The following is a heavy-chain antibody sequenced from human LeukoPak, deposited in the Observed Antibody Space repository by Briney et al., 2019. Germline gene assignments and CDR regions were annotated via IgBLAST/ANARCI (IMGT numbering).Heavy chain of an antibody. V-gene: IGHV6-1*01. CDR1: GDSVSSNNAA. J-gene: IGHJ4*02. CDR2: TFYRSQWYN. Sequence: SQTLSLTCAISGDSVSSNNAAWNWIRQSPSRGLEWLGRTFYRSQWYNDYPVSMRSRITINPGTSKNQFSLQLNSVTPEDTAVYYCAREGTLVRGVMNHFDYWGQGTLVTVSS. CDR3: AREGTLVRGVMNHFDY. D-gene: IGHD3-10*01.